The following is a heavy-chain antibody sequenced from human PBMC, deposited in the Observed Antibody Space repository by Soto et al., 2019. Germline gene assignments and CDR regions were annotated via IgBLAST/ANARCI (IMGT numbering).Heavy chain of an antibody. CDR2: ISSNSVTI. CDR1: GYIFSKYS. D-gene: IGHD1-26*01. J-gene: IGHJ4*02. CDR3: AREDILGTRSFDY. Sequence: GSLRLSCGASGYIFSKYSMNWVRQAPGKGLEWLSYISSNSVTIYYADSVRGRFTIFRDNAKNSLYLQMNSLRDEDTAVYYCAREDILGTRSFDYWGQGALVTVSS. V-gene: IGHV3-48*02.